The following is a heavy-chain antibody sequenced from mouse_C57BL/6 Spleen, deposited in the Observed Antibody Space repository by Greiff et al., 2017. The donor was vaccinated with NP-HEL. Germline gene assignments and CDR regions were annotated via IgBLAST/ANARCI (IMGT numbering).Heavy chain of an antibody. CDR2: ISDGGSYT. D-gene: IGHD2-5*01. J-gene: IGHJ3*01. CDR3: ARGAYYSNYVMAY. Sequence: EVQLVESGGGLVKPGGSLKLSCAASGFTFSSYAMSWVRQTPETRLEWVATISDGGSYTSYPDNVKGRFTISRDNAKNNLYLQMSHLKSEDTAMYYCARGAYYSNYVMAYWGQGTLVTVSA. V-gene: IGHV5-4*01. CDR1: GFTFSSYA.